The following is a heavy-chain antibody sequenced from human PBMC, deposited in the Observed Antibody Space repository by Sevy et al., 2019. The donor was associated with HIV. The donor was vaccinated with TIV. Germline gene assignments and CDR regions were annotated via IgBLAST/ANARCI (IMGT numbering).Heavy chain of an antibody. CDR2: ISSSGDAI. J-gene: IGHJ4*02. CDR3: AKDRWGSGDFRGYFDH. V-gene: IGHV3-11*04. D-gene: IGHD4-17*01. Sequence: GGSLRLSCAASGFTFSDYYMSWIRQAPGKGLQWISYISSSGDAIYYADSVKGRFTISRDNAKNSLYLQMNSLRAEDSGVYYCAKDRWGSGDFRGYFDHWGQGTLVTVSS. CDR1: GFTFSDYY.